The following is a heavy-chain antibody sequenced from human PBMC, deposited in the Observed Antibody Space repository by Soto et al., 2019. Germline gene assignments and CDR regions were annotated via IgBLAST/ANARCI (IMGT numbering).Heavy chain of an antibody. V-gene: IGHV3-7*01. CDR1: GFTFSNYW. D-gene: IGHD3-16*01. J-gene: IGHJ4*02. CDR3: VRDAHRGGDYDY. Sequence: EVQLVESGGGLVQPGGSLRLSCSASGFTFSNYWMNWVRQAPGKGLEWVANIKPEGGEEYYVDSVKGRVTISRDNAKNSLYLQMNNLRDDDTALYYCVRDAHRGGDYDYWGQGALVTVSS. CDR2: IKPEGGEE.